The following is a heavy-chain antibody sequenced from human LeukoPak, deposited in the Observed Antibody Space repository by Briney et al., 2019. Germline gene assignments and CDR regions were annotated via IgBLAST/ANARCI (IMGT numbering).Heavy chain of an antibody. V-gene: IGHV3-23*01. CDR3: AKDYSYDSPLPPYSDY. J-gene: IGHJ4*02. CDR2: ISVSGGRT. Sequence: AESLTLSCAASGFTFSTYAMSWVRQAPGKGLEWVSAISVSGGRTYYADSEKGVFTTSKENSRNTLYLQMNSRRAEDTAVYYCAKDYSYDSPLPPYSDYWGKGTLVTVSS. D-gene: IGHD3-16*01. CDR1: GFTFSTYA.